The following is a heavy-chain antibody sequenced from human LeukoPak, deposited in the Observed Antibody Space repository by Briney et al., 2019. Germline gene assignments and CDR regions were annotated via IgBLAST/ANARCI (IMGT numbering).Heavy chain of an antibody. D-gene: IGHD1-26*01. V-gene: IGHV3-33*01. CDR1: GFTFSNYG. J-gene: IGHJ4*02. CDR2: IWCDGSHQ. CDR3: ARGIGGVGATFDY. Sequence: GGSLRLSCAASGFTFSNYGMHWVRQAPGKGLEWVAVIWCDGSHQYYADSVKGRLTISRDDSKNTLYLLMNSLRAEDTAVYYCARGIGGVGATFDYWGQGTLVTVSS.